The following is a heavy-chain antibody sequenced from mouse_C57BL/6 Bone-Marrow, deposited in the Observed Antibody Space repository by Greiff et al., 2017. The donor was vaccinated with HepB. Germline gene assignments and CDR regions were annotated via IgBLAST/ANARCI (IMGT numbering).Heavy chain of an antibody. D-gene: IGHD3-2*02. V-gene: IGHV1-39*01. CDR3: ASQTAQATYAMDY. Sequence: VHVKQSGPELVKPGASVKISCKASGYSFTDYNMNWVKQSNGKSLEWIGVINPNYGTTSYNQKFKGKATLTVDQSSSTAYMQLNSLTSEDSAVYYCASQTAQATYAMDYWGQGTSVTVSS. J-gene: IGHJ4*01. CDR2: INPNYGTT. CDR1: GYSFTDYN.